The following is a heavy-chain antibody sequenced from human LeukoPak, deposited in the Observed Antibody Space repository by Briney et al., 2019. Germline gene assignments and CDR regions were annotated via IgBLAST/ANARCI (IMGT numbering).Heavy chain of an antibody. V-gene: IGHV3-23*01. CDR3: AGGRGLDKDYYYYGMDV. D-gene: IGHD2-15*01. Sequence: PGGSLRLSCAASGFTFSSYAMSWVRQAPEKGLEWVSGISGSGGSTYYADSVKGRFAISRDSSKNTLYLQMNSLRAEDTAAYFCAGGRGLDKDYYYYGMDVWGQGTTVTVSS. CDR2: ISGSGGST. CDR1: GFTFSSYA. J-gene: IGHJ6*02.